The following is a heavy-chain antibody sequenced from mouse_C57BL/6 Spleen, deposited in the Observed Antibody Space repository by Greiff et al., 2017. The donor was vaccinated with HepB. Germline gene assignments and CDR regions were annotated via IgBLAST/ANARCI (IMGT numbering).Heavy chain of an antibody. CDR2: INPYNGGT. J-gene: IGHJ4*01. D-gene: IGHD3-3*01. CDR1: GYTFTDYY. CDR3: ARSGTGYYAMDY. V-gene: IGHV1-19*01. Sequence: VQLQQSGPVLVKPGASVKMSCKASGYTFTDYYMNWVKQSPGKSLEWIGVINPYNGGTSYNQKFKGKATLTVDKSSSTAYMELNSLTSEDSAVYYCARSGTGYYAMDYWGQGTSVTVSS.